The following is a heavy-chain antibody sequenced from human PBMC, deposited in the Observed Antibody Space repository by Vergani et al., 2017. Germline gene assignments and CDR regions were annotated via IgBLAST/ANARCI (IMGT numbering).Heavy chain of an antibody. V-gene: IGHV4-34*01. CDR1: GGSFSGYY. CDR3: ARLARVLWFGEFSEKFDY. D-gene: IGHD3-10*01. CDR2: IYYSGST. Sequence: QVQLQQWGAGLLKPSETLSLTCAVYGGSFSGYYWGWIRQPPGKGLEWIGSIYYSGSTYYNPALKSRVTISVDTSKNQFSLKLSSVTAADTAVYYCARLARVLWFGEFSEKFDYWGQGTLVTVSS. J-gene: IGHJ4*02.